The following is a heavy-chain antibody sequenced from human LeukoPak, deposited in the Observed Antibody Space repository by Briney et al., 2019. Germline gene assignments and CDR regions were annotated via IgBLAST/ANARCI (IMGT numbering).Heavy chain of an antibody. D-gene: IGHD2-2*01. CDR1: GYTFTTYY. CDR2: INPSGGST. Sequence: ASVKVSCEASGYTFTTYYMHWVRQAPGQGLEWMGIINPSGGSTSYAQKFQGRVTMTRDTSTSTVYMELSSLRSEDTAVYYCARALGYCSSTSCHPYYFDYWGQGTLVTVSS. CDR3: ARALGYCSSTSCHPYYFDY. V-gene: IGHV1-46*01. J-gene: IGHJ4*02.